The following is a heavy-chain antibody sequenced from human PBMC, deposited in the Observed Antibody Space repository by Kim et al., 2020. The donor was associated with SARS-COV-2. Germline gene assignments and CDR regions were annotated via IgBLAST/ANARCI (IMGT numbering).Heavy chain of an antibody. CDR3: ARGGSRAYGSGSYSNWRFDP. CDR2: INHSGST. Sequence: SETLSLTCAVYGGSFSGYYWSWIRQPPGKGLEWIGEINHSGSTNYNPSLKSRVTISVDTSKNQFSLKLSSVTAADTAVYYCARGGSRAYGSGSYSNWRFDPWGQGTLVTVSS. D-gene: IGHD3-10*01. V-gene: IGHV4-34*01. CDR1: GGSFSGYY. J-gene: IGHJ5*02.